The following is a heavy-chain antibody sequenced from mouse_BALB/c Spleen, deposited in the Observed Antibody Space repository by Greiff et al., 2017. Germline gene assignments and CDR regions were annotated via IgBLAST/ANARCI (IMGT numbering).Heavy chain of an antibody. V-gene: IGHV3-2*02. Sequence: DVKLQESGPGLVKPSQSLSLTCTVTGYSITSDYAWNWIRQFPGNKLEWMGYISYSGSTSYNPSLKSRISITRDTSKNQFFLQLNSVTTEDTATYYCARGPLLRLPFAYWGQGTLVTVSA. CDR2: ISYSGST. CDR3: ARGPLLRLPFAY. D-gene: IGHD1-2*01. J-gene: IGHJ3*01. CDR1: GYSITSDYA.